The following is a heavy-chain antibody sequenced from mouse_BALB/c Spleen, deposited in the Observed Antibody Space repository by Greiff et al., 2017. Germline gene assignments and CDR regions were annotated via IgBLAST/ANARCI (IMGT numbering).Heavy chain of an antibody. Sequence: QVQLQQSGPELVRPGESVKISCKGSGYTFTDYAMHWVKQSHAKSLEWIGVISIYYDNTNYNQKFKGKATMTVDKSSSTAYMELARLTSEDSAIYYCARSSTTAFAYWGQGTLVTVSA. J-gene: IGHJ3*01. CDR1: GYTFTDYA. V-gene: IGHV1-67*01. CDR3: ARSSTTAFAY. D-gene: IGHD1-2*01. CDR2: ISIYYDNT.